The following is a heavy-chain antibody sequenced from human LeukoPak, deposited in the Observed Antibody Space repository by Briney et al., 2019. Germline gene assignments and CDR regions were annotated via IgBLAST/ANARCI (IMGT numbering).Heavy chain of an antibody. V-gene: IGHV3-23*01. CDR1: GFTFSSYA. J-gene: IGHJ3*02. CDR2: ISGSGGST. CDR3: AKDLSVAVAGFRENDAFDI. D-gene: IGHD6-19*01. Sequence: GGSLRLSCAASGFTFSSYAMSWVRQAPGKGLEWVSAISGSGGSTYYADSVKGRFTISRDNSKNTLYLQMNSLRAEDTAVYYCAKDLSVAVAGFRENDAFDIWGQGTTVPVSS.